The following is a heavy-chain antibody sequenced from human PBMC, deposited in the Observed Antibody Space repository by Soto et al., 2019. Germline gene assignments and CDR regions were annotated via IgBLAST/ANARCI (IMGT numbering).Heavy chain of an antibody. CDR2: IYGGGST. J-gene: IGHJ3*02. V-gene: IGHV3-53*04. Sequence: EVQLVESGGGLVQPGGSLRLSCAASGFTVSSNYMSWVRQAPEKGLEWVSVIYGGGSTYYADSVKGRFTISRHNSKNTLYLLMNSLRAEDTAVYYCARDRCSSTSCYNAAFDIWGQGTMVTVSS. CDR1: GFTVSSNY. D-gene: IGHD2-2*01. CDR3: ARDRCSSTSCYNAAFDI.